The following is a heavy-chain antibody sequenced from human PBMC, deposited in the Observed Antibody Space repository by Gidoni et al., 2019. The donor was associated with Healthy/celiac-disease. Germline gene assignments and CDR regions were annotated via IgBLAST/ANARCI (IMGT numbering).Heavy chain of an antibody. CDR1: GGTFSSYA. CDR3: ASLLVPAGMWCGELRGAFDI. D-gene: IGHD3-10*01. Sequence: QVQLVQSGAEVKKPGSSVKVSCKASGGTFSSYAISWVRQAPGQGLEWMGGIIPIFGTANYAQKFQGRVTITADESTSTAYMELSSLRSEDTAVYYCASLLVPAGMWCGELRGAFDIWGQGTMVTVSS. CDR2: IIPIFGTA. J-gene: IGHJ3*02. V-gene: IGHV1-69*01.